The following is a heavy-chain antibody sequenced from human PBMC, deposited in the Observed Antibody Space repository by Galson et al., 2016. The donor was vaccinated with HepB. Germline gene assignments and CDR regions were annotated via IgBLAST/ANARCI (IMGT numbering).Heavy chain of an antibody. CDR3: ARMAVAGTSVIFDY. D-gene: IGHD6-19*01. V-gene: IGHV1-18*01. CDR1: GYTFTSYG. CDR2: ISAYNDNT. Sequence: SVKVSCKASGYTFTSYGISWVRQAPGQGLEWMGWISAYNDNTNYAQKVQGRVTMTTDTSTSTAYMGLRSLRSDDTAVYYCARMAVAGTSVIFDYWGQGTLVTVSS. J-gene: IGHJ4*02.